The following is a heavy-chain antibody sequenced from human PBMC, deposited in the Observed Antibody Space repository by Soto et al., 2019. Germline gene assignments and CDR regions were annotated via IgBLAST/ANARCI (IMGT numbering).Heavy chain of an antibody. CDR2: IYPGDSDT. Sequence: EVQLVQSGAEVKKPGESLKISCKGSGYSFTSYWIGLVRQMPGKGLEWMGIIYPGDSDTRYSPSFQGQVTISADKSISTAYLQWSSLKASDTAMYYCAIRYCSGGSCYSWFDPWGQGTLVTVSS. J-gene: IGHJ5*02. CDR1: GYSFTSYW. V-gene: IGHV5-51*03. D-gene: IGHD2-15*01. CDR3: AIRYCSGGSCYSWFDP.